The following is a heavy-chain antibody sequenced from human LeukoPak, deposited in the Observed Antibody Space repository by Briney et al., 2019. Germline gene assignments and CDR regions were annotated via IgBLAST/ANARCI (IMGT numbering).Heavy chain of an antibody. CDR1: GFAFSVYE. CDR3: SPLTVACSFDY. J-gene: IGHJ4*02. Sequence: GGSLRLSCAASGFAFSVYEMYWVRQAPGKGLEWISYISSSGGTRYYADSVKGRFTISRDNARNSLSLQMNSLRAEDTAVYYCSPLTVACSFDYWGQGALVTVSS. V-gene: IGHV3-48*03. CDR2: ISSSGGTR. D-gene: IGHD6-19*01.